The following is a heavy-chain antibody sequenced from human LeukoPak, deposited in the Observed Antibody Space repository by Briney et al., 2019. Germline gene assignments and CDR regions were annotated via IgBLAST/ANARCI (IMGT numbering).Heavy chain of an antibody. CDR2: IKQDGSEK. Sequence: GGSLRLSCAASGFTFSSYWMSWVRQAPGKGLEWVANIKQDGSEKYYVDSVRGRFTISRDNAKNSLYLQMNSLRAEDTALYYCARVGDSGSYWALDYWGQGTLVTVSS. D-gene: IGHD1-26*01. V-gene: IGHV3-7*03. CDR1: GFTFSSYW. CDR3: ARVGDSGSYWALDY. J-gene: IGHJ4*02.